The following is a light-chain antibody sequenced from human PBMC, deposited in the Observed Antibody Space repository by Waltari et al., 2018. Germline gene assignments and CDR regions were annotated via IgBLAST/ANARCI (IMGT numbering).Light chain of an antibody. V-gene: IGKV4-1*01. J-gene: IGKJ1*01. CDR1: QSVLYSSNNKNY. CDR2: WAS. CDR3: QQYYSTPRT. Sequence: DIVMTQSPDSLAVSLGERATINCKSSQSVLYSSNNKNYLAWYQQKPGQPPKLLIYWASTRESGVPDRFSESGSGTDFTLTISSLQAEDGAVYYCQQYYSTPRTFGQGTKVEIK.